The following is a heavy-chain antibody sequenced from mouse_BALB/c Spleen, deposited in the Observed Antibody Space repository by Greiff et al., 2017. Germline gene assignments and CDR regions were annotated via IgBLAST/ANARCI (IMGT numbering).Heavy chain of an antibody. CDR1: GYTFTSYT. J-gene: IGHJ4*01. CDR2: INPSSGYT. D-gene: IGHD2-1*01. CDR3: ARSLGNYGYYAMDY. Sequence: QVQLKESGAELARPGASVKMSCKASGYTFTSYTMHWVKQRPGQGLEWIGYINPSSGYTNYNQKFKDKATLTADKSSSTAYMQLSSLTSEDSAVYYCARSLGNYGYYAMDYWGQGTSVTVSS. V-gene: IGHV1-4*01.